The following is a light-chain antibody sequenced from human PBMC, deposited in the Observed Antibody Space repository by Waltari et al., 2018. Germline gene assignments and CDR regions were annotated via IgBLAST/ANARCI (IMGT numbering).Light chain of an antibody. V-gene: IGLV1-44*01. CDR1: SSNIGSNT. CDR2: SNH. Sequence: QSVLTQPPSASGTPGQSVTISCSGSSSNIGSNTVTWYQQLPGTAPKLLICSNHQRPYGVPDRFSASKSGTSASLAISGLQSVDGADFYCAAWDDSLNAWVFGGGTKLTVL. J-gene: IGLJ3*02. CDR3: AAWDDSLNAWV.